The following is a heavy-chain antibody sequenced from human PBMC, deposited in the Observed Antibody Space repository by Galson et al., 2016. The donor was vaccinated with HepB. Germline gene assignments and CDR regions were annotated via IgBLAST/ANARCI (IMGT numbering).Heavy chain of an antibody. CDR3: ARDLWREGPEGY. D-gene: IGHD3-10*01. Sequence: SETLSLTCTVHGGSLGGYYWSWIRQPPGKGLEWIGEINHSGGTSYNPSLKGRVTISIDTSKNQFSLKVSSVTAADTAVYFCARDLWREGPEGYWGQGTLVSVSS. CDR1: GGSLGGYY. CDR2: INHSGGT. J-gene: IGHJ4*02. V-gene: IGHV4-34*01.